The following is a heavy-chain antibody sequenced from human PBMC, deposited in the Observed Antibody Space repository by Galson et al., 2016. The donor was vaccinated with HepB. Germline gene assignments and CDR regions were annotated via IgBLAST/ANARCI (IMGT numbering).Heavy chain of an antibody. CDR2: ISGSGGST. Sequence: SLRLSCAASGFSFSNSGMSWVRQAPGKGLEWVSAISGSGGSTYYAASVKGWFTISRGTSKNTLYLYMNNLTAGDTAIYYCGKQGGFDYWGQGALVTVSS. J-gene: IGHJ4*02. CDR1: GFSFSNSG. D-gene: IGHD3-16*01. V-gene: IGHV3-23*01. CDR3: GKQGGFDY.